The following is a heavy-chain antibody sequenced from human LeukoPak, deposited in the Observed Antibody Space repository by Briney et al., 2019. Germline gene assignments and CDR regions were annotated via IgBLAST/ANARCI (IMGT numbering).Heavy chain of an antibody. CDR1: GYTFTDYY. Sequence: ASVKVSCKASGYTFTDYYIHCVRQAPGQGLEWMGWINPNSGDTNYAQKFQGRDTMTSDTSISTAYMELSSLRSDDTAIYYCARRPHSSGWSSSITLFEHWGQGTLVTVSS. V-gene: IGHV1-2*02. CDR3: ARRPHSSGWSSSITLFEH. D-gene: IGHD6-19*01. CDR2: INPNSGDT. J-gene: IGHJ4*02.